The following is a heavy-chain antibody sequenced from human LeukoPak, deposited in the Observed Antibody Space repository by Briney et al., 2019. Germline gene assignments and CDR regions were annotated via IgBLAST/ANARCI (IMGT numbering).Heavy chain of an antibody. CDR1: GFTFSSYS. D-gene: IGHD2-15*01. Sequence: PGGSPRLSCAASGFTFSSYSMNWVRQAPGKGLEWVSSISSSSSYIYYADSVKGRFTISRDNAKNSLYLQMNSLRAEDTAVYYCASIVGGDAFDIWGQGTMVTVSS. J-gene: IGHJ3*02. CDR2: ISSSSSYI. CDR3: ASIVGGDAFDI. V-gene: IGHV3-21*01.